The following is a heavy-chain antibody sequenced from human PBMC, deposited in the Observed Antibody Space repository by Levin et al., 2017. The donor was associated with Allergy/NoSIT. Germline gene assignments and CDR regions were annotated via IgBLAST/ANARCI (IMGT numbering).Heavy chain of an antibody. D-gene: IGHD2-2*02. CDR1: GFTFGDYA. V-gene: IGHV3-49*03. CDR2: IRSKAYGGTT. Sequence: SGGSLRLSCTASGFTFGDYAMSWFRQAPGKGLEWVGFIRSKAYGGTTEYAASVKGRFTISRDDSKSIAYLQMNSLKTEDTAVYYCTRDPQLLYGSPRNSFDYWGQGTLVTVSS. J-gene: IGHJ4*02. CDR3: TRDPQLLYGSPRNSFDY.